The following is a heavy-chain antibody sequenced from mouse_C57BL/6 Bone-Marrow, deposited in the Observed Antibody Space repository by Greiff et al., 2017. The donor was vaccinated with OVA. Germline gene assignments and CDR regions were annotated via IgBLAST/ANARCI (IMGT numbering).Heavy chain of an antibody. J-gene: IGHJ4*01. CDR1: GYTFTDYE. CDR2: IDPETGGT. D-gene: IGHD2-5*01. Sequence: VQLQQSGAELVRPGASVTLSCKASGYTFTDYEMHWVKQTPVHGLEWIGAIDPETGGTAYNQKFKGKAILTADKSSSTAYMELRSLTSEYSAVYYGTRGYSNYYAMDYWGQGTSVTVSS. CDR3: TRGYSNYYAMDY. V-gene: IGHV1-15*01.